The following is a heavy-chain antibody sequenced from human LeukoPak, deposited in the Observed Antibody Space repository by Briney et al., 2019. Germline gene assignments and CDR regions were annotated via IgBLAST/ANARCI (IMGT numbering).Heavy chain of an antibody. D-gene: IGHD5-18*01. CDR3: ARSLQLWVGGVFDY. CDR1: GFTFSSYA. V-gene: IGHV3-23*01. Sequence: GGSLRLSCAASGFTFSSYAMSWVRQAPGKGLGWVSAISGSGGSTYYADSVKGRFTISRDNSKNTLYLQMNSLRAEDTAVYYCARSLQLWVGGVFDYWGQGTLVTVSS. CDR2: ISGSGGST. J-gene: IGHJ4*02.